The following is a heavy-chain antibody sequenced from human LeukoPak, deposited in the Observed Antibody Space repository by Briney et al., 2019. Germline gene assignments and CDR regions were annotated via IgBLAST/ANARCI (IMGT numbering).Heavy chain of an antibody. CDR1: GFIFSNYA. CDR3: AKDSSKAVGATHFDY. J-gene: IGHJ4*02. D-gene: IGHD1-26*01. Sequence: GGSLRLSCAASGFIFSNYAVSWVRQAPGKGLEWVSGISGSGGSTHYADSVKGRFTISRDNSKNTLYLQMNSLRAEDTAVYYCAKDSSKAVGATHFDYWGQGTLVTVSS. V-gene: IGHV3-23*01. CDR2: ISGSGGST.